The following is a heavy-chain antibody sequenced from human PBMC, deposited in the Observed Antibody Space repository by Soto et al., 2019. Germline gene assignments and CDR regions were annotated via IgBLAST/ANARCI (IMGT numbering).Heavy chain of an antibody. Sequence: ASGKVSCKASGYSFTSHGISWVRQAPGQGLEWMGWISAYNGNTYYVQRLQGRVTMTTDTSTSTAYMELRSLRSDDTAVYYCARASYYDSSGYYDYWYFDLWGRGTLVTVSS. V-gene: IGHV1-18*01. CDR1: GYSFTSHG. J-gene: IGHJ2*01. D-gene: IGHD3-22*01. CDR2: ISAYNGNT. CDR3: ARASYYDSSGYYDYWYFDL.